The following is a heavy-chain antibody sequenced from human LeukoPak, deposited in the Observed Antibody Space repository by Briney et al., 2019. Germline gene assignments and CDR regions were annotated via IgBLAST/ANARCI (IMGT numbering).Heavy chain of an antibody. CDR3: AKGVRGVIAYYFDY. D-gene: IGHD3-10*01. CDR1: GFTFSSYV. V-gene: IGHV3-30*18. Sequence: GGSLRLSCAASGFTFSSYVMHWVHQAPGKGLEWVAVISSDGSAKYYADSGKGRFTISRDNSKNQLYLQMNSLRAEDTAVYYCAKGVRGVIAYYFDYWGQGTLVTVSS. CDR2: ISSDGSAK. J-gene: IGHJ4*02.